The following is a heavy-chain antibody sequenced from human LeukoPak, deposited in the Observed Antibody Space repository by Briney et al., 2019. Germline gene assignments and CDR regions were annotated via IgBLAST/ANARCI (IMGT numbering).Heavy chain of an antibody. Sequence: PSETLSLTCAVSGGSLSSPNWWSWVRQTPGKGLEWIGYIYYSGSTNYNPSLKSRVTISVDTSKNQFSLKLSSVTAADTAVYYCAREAKYSSGWYGAFDYWGQGTLVTVSS. J-gene: IGHJ4*02. D-gene: IGHD6-19*01. V-gene: IGHV4-4*02. CDR3: AREAKYSSGWYGAFDY. CDR2: IYYSGST. CDR1: GGSLSSPNW.